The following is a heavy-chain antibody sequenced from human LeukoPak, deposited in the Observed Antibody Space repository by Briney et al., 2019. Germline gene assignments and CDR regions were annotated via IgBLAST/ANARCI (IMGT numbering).Heavy chain of an antibody. J-gene: IGHJ4*02. CDR1: GYTFTSYF. Sequence: ASVKVSCKASGYTFTSYFMHWVRQAPGQGLEWMGIINPSGGSTSYAQKFQGRVTMTRDTSTSTVYMELSSLRSEDTAVYYCASAILEVPGTDYWGQGTLVTVSS. D-gene: IGHD2-21*01. CDR2: INPSGGST. CDR3: ASAILEVPGTDY. V-gene: IGHV1-46*01.